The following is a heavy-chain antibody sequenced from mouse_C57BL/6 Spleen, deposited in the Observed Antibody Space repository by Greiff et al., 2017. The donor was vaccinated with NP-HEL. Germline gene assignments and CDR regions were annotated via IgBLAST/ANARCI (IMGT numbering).Heavy chain of an antibody. CDR1: GFTIKDYY. V-gene: IGHV14-1*01. CDR3: TPPYYSNPWFAY. J-gene: IGHJ3*01. CDR2: IDPEDGDT. D-gene: IGHD2-5*01. Sequence: VQLKQSGAELVRPGASVKLSCTASGFTIKDYYMHWVKQRPEQGLEWIGRIDPEDGDTEYAPKFQGKATMTADTSSNTAYLQLSSLTSEDTAVYYCTPPYYSNPWFAYWGQGTLVTVSA.